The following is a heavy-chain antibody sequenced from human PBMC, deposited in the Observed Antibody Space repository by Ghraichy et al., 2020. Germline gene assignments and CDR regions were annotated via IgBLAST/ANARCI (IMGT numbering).Heavy chain of an antibody. Sequence: SHTLSLTCAISGDSVSNNGATWNWIRQSPSRGLEWLGRTYYRSKWYSDYALSVQSRITVNADTSKNQFSLQLNSVTPEDTAVYYCVRDGYWGVWGKGTTVTVSS. CDR1: GDSVSNNGAT. D-gene: IGHD2-15*01. V-gene: IGHV6-1*01. CDR3: VRDGYWGV. CDR2: TYYRSKWYS. J-gene: IGHJ6*04.